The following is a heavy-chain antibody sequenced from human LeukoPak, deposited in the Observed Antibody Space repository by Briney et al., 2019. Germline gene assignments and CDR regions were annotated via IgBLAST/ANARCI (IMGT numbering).Heavy chain of an antibody. J-gene: IGHJ4*02. CDR2: ISSSSSYI. Sequence: PGGSLRLSCAASGFTFSSYSMNWVRQALGKGLEWVSSISSSSSYIYYADSVKGRFTISRDNAKNSLYLQMNSLRAEDTAVYYCARDRGSSWPGGFDYWGQGTLVTVSS. CDR3: ARDRGSSWPGGFDY. CDR1: GFTFSSYS. D-gene: IGHD6-13*01. V-gene: IGHV3-21*01.